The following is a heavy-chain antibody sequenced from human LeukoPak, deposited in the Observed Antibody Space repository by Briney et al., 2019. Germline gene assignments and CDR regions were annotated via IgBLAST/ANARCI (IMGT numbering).Heavy chain of an antibody. D-gene: IGHD2-8*01. J-gene: IGHJ4*02. V-gene: IGHV4-4*02. CDR2: ISLTGLT. Sequence: SETLSLTCGVSGGSISNTNWWSWVRQPPGQGLEWIGEISLTGLTNYDPSLESRVSVSLDKSKNQLSLNLTSVTAADTAVYYCSRENGAFSPFGYWGQGTLVTVPS. CDR3: SRENGAFSPFGY. CDR1: GGSISNTNW.